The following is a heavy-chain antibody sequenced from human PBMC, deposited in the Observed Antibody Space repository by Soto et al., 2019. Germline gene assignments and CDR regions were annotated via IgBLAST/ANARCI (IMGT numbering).Heavy chain of an antibody. CDR2: IIPILGIA. CDR1: GGTFSSYT. Sequence: QVQLVQSGAEVKKPGSSVKVSCKASGGTFSSYTISWVRQAPGQGLEWMGRIIPILGIANYAQKFQGRVTITANKSTRTAYMELSSLRSADTAVYYCARDYQGEVNSGYGPMVAATYYYGMDVWDQGTTVTVSS. J-gene: IGHJ6*02. CDR3: ARDYQGEVNSGYGPMVAATYYYGMDV. D-gene: IGHD2-15*01. V-gene: IGHV1-69*08.